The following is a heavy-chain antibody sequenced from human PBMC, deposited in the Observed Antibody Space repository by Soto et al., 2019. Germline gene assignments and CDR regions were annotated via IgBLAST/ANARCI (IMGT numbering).Heavy chain of an antibody. V-gene: IGHV1-69*12. CDR3: ARHDCISSSCYYYYYYGMDV. Sequence: QVQLVQSGAEVKKPGSSVKVSCKASGGTFSSYAISWVRQAPGQGLEWMGGIIPIFDTANYAQKFQGRVTSTADESTSTAYREVSSLRSEDTAVYYCARHDCISSSCYYYYYYGMDVWGQGTTVTVSS. J-gene: IGHJ6*02. D-gene: IGHD2-2*01. CDR2: IIPIFDTA. CDR1: GGTFSSYA.